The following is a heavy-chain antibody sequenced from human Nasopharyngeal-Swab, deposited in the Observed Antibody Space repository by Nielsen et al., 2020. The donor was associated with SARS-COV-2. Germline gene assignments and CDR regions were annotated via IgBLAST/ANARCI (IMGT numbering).Heavy chain of an antibody. CDR3: VRVRHSGYSLYYCYYDLAV. CDR1: GFTFNDFA. D-gene: IGHD5-12*01. CDR2: ISSSSNYI. V-gene: IGHV3-21*06. Sequence: GESLKISCAASGFTFNDFAMHWVRQAPGKGLEWVASISSSSNYIYYADSLRGRFTISRDNAENSLYLQMSSLRAEDTAVYYCVRVRHSGYSLYYCYYDLAVWGQGTTVTVSS. J-gene: IGHJ6*02.